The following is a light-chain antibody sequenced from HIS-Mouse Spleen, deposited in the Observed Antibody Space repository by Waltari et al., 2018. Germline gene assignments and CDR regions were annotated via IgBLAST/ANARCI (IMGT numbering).Light chain of an antibody. J-gene: IGLJ3*02. V-gene: IGLV2-14*01. Sequence: QSALTQPASVSGSPGQSITIPCTGTSSDVVGYNYVAWYQQHPGKAPKLLIYEVSNRPSGVSNRFSGSKSGNTASLTISGLQAEDEADYYCSSYTSSSTLGVFGGGTKLTVL. CDR1: SSDVVGYNY. CDR3: SSYTSSSTLGV. CDR2: EVS.